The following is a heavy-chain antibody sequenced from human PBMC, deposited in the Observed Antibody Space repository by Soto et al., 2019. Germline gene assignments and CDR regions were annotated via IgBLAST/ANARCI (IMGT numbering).Heavy chain of an antibody. J-gene: IGHJ3*01. V-gene: IGHV3-21*01. CDR3: ARPLNDCGDYTDAFDV. Sequence: EVQLVESGGGLVKPGGSLRLSCAASGFTVGTYSMNWVRQAPGKGLEWVSSISTSGEYIYYADSVKGRATISRDNAKNSLYLQMNSLRAEDTAVYYCARPLNDCGDYTDAFDVWGQGTLVTVSS. CDR2: ISTSGEYI. CDR1: GFTVGTYS. D-gene: IGHD4-17*01.